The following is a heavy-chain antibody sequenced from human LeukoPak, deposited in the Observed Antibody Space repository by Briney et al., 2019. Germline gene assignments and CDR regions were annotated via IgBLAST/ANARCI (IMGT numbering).Heavy chain of an antibody. Sequence: PGGSLRLSCAASGLTFSTYAMSWVRQAPGKGLEWVANIKQDGSEKYYVDSVKGRFTISRDNAKNSLYLQMNSLRAEDTAVYYCARDFTLVRGVMSPTFDYWGQGTLVTVSS. J-gene: IGHJ4*02. CDR2: IKQDGSEK. D-gene: IGHD3-10*01. CDR1: GLTFSTYA. V-gene: IGHV3-7*01. CDR3: ARDFTLVRGVMSPTFDY.